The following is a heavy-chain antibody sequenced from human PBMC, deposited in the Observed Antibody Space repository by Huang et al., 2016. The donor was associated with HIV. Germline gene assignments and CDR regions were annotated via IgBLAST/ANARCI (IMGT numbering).Heavy chain of an antibody. CDR2: RSRSGRT. CDR3: ARESRLMVAGVTLRGYYYYMDV. Sequence: QLQLQESGSGLVKPSQTLSLTCTVSGGSISSVAYAWSWIRQPPGKGLEWIWYRSRSGRTNYHPCLQRRVTMSVDTAKNQFSLKVRSVTASDMAVYYCARESRLMVAGVTLRGYYYYMDVWGKGTTVTVSS. V-gene: IGHV4-30-2*01. J-gene: IGHJ6*03. CDR1: GGSISSVAYA. D-gene: IGHD2-15*01.